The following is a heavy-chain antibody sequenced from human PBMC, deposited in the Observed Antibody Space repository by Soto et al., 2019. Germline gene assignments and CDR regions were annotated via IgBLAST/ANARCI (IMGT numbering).Heavy chain of an antibody. CDR1: GFSLSTSGVG. J-gene: IGHJ5*02. V-gene: IGHV2-5*02. D-gene: IGHD6-13*01. CDR3: AHGLQAGAAKNWFDP. Sequence: SGPTLVKPTQTLTLTCTFSGFSLSTSGVGVGWIRQPPGKALEWLALIYWDDDKRYSPSLKSRLTITKDTSKNQVVLTMTNMDPVDTATYYCAHGLQAGAAKNWFDPWGQGTLVTVSS. CDR2: IYWDDDK.